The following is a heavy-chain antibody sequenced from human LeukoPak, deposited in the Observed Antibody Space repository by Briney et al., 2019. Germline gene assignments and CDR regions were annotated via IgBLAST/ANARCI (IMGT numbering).Heavy chain of an antibody. CDR2: ISSSSSYI. Sequence: PGGSLRLSCAASGFTFSSYSMDWVRQAPGKGLEWVSSISSSSSYIYYADSVKGRFTISRDNAKISLYLQMNSLRAEDTAVYYCARIGLLSDAFDIWGQGTMVTVSS. V-gene: IGHV3-21*01. D-gene: IGHD3/OR15-3a*01. J-gene: IGHJ3*02. CDR1: GFTFSSYS. CDR3: ARIGLLSDAFDI.